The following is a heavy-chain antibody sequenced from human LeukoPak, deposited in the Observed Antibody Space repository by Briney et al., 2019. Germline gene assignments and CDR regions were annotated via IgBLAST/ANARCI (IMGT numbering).Heavy chain of an antibody. J-gene: IGHJ3*02. Sequence: GGSLRLSCAASKFTFSSYAMNWVRQAPGKGLEWVAVIYRSGDTYYADSVKGRFAISRDESKNTLHLQMNSLRVEDSAMYFCAKEGLLHDGGQRTGAFDIWGQGTRVTVSS. CDR1: KFTFSSYA. CDR3: AKEGLLHDGGQRTGAFDI. CDR2: IYRSGDT. V-gene: IGHV3-66*01. D-gene: IGHD1-14*01.